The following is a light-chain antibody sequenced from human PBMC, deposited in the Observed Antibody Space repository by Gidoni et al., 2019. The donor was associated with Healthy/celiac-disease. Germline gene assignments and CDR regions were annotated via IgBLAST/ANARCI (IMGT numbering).Light chain of an antibody. V-gene: IGKV1-9*01. CDR3: QQLNSYPP. Sequence: IQFTQSPSSLSASVGDRVTLTCRASQGIRSYLAWYQQKPGKAPKLLIYAASTLQSGLPSRFSGSGSGTDFTLTISSLQPEDFATYYCQQLNSYPPFGGGTKVEIK. CDR1: QGIRSY. J-gene: IGKJ4*01. CDR2: AAS.